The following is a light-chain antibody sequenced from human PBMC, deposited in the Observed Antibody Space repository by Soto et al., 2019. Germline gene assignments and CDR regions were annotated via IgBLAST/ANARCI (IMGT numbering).Light chain of an antibody. CDR2: DAS. CDR3: HQYVSSPLT. V-gene: IGKV3-20*01. Sequence: EIVLTQSPCTLSFSPGEGATVSCRASQRVNSNLLAWFQQKPGQAPRLLIHDASRRATGITDRFSGSGSGTDFTFSISRLEPEDFAVYYCHQYVSSPLTFGQGTKLEIK. J-gene: IGKJ2*01. CDR1: QRVNSNL.